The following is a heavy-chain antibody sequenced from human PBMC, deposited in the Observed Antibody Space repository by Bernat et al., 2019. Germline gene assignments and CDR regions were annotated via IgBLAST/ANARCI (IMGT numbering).Heavy chain of an antibody. CDR2: IYHSGST. D-gene: IGHD6-19*01. CDR3: AREGEQWLAKDFDY. Sequence: QVQLQESGPGLVKPSETLSLTCAVSGYSISSGYYWGWTRQPPGKGLKWIGSIYHSGSTYYNPSLKSRVTISVDTSKNQCSLKLGSVTAADTAVYYCAREGEQWLAKDFDYWGQGTLVTVSS. J-gene: IGHJ4*02. V-gene: IGHV4-38-2*02. CDR1: GYSISSGYY.